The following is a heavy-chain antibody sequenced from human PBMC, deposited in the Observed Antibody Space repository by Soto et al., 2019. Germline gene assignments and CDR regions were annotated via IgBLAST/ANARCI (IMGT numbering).Heavy chain of an antibody. J-gene: IGHJ4*02. CDR3: ARHGPTWVAQVLYFDY. CDR1: GGSITSSHYY. Sequence: QLQLQESGPRLVKPSETLSLTCTVSGGSITSSHYYWGWIRQPPGKGLEWNGTIYYSGTTSYHPSLKSRVAISAHTSKNQFSLRLTSVTAADTAVYYCARHGPTWVAQVLYFDYWGQGAMVTVSS. V-gene: IGHV4-39*01. D-gene: IGHD7-27*01. CDR2: IYYSGTT.